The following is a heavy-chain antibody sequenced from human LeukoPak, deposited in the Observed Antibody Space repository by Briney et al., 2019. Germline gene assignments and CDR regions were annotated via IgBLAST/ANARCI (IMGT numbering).Heavy chain of an antibody. D-gene: IGHD1-14*01. CDR1: DDSITSGDYY. CDR2: VYHSGTG. Sequence: PSQTLSLTCTVSDDSITSGDYYWSWIRQPPGKGLEWIGYVYHSGTGYYNPSLRSRVTISVDRSENQFSLKMTSVTAADTAVYYCARVREAETNPCPAHWGQGTLVTVSS. V-gene: IGHV4-30-2*01. CDR3: ARVREAETNPCPAH. J-gene: IGHJ4*02.